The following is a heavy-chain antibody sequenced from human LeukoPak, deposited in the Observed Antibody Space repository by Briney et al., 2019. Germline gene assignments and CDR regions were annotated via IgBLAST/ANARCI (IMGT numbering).Heavy chain of an antibody. CDR2: IYYSGST. V-gene: IGHV4-39*01. CDR3: ARRRGGYMDY. CDR1: GGSISSSSYY. J-gene: IGHJ4*02. D-gene: IGHD2-15*01. Sequence: SETLSLTCTVSGGSISSSSYYWGWIRQSPGKGLEWIGSIYYSGSTYYNPSLKSRVTISVDTSKNQFSLKLSSVTAADTAVYYCARRRGGYMDYWGQGTLVTVSS.